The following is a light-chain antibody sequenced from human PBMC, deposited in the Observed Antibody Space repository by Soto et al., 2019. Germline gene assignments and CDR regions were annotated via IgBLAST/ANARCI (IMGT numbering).Light chain of an antibody. V-gene: IGKV3-20*01. CDR2: GAS. Sequence: EIVLTQSPGTLSLSPGERATLSCRASQSLSSNYLAWYQQKPGQAPRLLIYGASSRASSIPDRFSGSGSGTGFTLTISSLEPEDFAVYYCQHYGRSAIFTLGPGTTVDIK. J-gene: IGKJ3*01. CDR1: QSLSSNY. CDR3: QHYGRSAIFT.